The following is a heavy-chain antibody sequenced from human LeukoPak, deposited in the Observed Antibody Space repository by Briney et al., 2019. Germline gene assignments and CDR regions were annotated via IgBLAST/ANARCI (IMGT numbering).Heavy chain of an antibody. CDR3: ARAGCSGGSCYDY. V-gene: IGHV3-21*01. CDR1: GFTFTNYA. Sequence: GGSLRLSCAASGFTFTNYAMNWVRQAPGKGLEWVSTLSPSGADTYYADSVKGRFTISRDNAKNSLYLQMNSLRAEDTAVYYCARAGCSGGSCYDYWGQGTLVTVSS. J-gene: IGHJ4*02. CDR2: LSPSGADT. D-gene: IGHD2-15*01.